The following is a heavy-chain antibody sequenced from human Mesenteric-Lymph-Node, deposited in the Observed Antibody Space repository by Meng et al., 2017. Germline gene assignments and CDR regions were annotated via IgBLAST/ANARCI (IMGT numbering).Heavy chain of an antibody. Sequence: QVQLVQSGAEGKKPGASVKVYCKASGYNFTGYYIPWVRQAPGQGLEWMGRINLNSGGTNYAQKFQGRVTMTWDTSISAAQMELSSLRSDDTAVYYCAAFYYESSGYFRADYWGQGILVTVSS. V-gene: IGHV1-2*06. CDR3: AAFYYESSGYFRADY. D-gene: IGHD3-22*01. CDR1: GYNFTGYY. J-gene: IGHJ4*02. CDR2: INLNSGGT.